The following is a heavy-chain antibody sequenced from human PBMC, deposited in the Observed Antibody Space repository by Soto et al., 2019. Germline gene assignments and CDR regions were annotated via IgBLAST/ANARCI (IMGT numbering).Heavy chain of an antibody. D-gene: IGHD2-2*01. CDR1: GFTFSSYG. V-gene: IGHV3-33*01. J-gene: IGHJ4*02. CDR2: IWYDGSNK. CDR3: ARDPSCSSTSCPPTDY. Sequence: WGSLRLSCAASGFTFSSYGMHWVRQAPGKGLEWVAVIWYDGSNKYYADSVKGRFTISRDNSKNTLYLQMNSLRAEDTAVYYCARDPSCSSTSCPPTDYWGQGTLVTVSS.